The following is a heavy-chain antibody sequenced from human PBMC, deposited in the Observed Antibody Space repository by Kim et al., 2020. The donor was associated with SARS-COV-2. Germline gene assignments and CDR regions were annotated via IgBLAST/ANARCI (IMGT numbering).Heavy chain of an antibody. D-gene: IGHD2-2*01. V-gene: IGHV3-21*01. Sequence: SVNARFTLSRDNAKNSLYLQMISLRAEDTAVYYCARDSTSSPYYYYYVDVWGKGTTVTVSS. CDR3: ARDSTSSPYYYYYVDV. J-gene: IGHJ6*03.